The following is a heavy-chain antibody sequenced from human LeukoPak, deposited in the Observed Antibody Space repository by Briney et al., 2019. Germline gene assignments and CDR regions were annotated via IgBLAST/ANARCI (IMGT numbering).Heavy chain of an antibody. CDR2: IFSGDSDT. V-gene: IGHV5-51*01. CDR3: AGRLWFGERNWFDP. CDR1: GYSFSNFW. D-gene: IGHD3-10*01. J-gene: IGHJ5*02. Sequence: GESLKISCKASGYSFSNFWIGWVRQLPGKGLEWMGIIFSGDSDTRYSLSFQGQVTISADKSISTAYLQWSSLKASDTAIYYCAGRLWFGERNWFDPWGQGTLVTVSS.